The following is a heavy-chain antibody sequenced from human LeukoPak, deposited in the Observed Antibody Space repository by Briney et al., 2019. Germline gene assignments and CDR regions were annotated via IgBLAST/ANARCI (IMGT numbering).Heavy chain of an antibody. CDR2: IYYSGST. V-gene: IGHV4-59*01. Sequence: SETLSLTCTVSGGSISSYYWSWIRQPPGKGLEWIGYIYYSGSTNYNPSLKSRVTISVDTSKNQFSLKLSSVTAADTAVYYCARSPLWFGESRLRFDYWGQGTLVTVSS. CDR1: GGSISSYY. CDR3: ARSPLWFGESRLRFDY. J-gene: IGHJ4*02. D-gene: IGHD3-10*01.